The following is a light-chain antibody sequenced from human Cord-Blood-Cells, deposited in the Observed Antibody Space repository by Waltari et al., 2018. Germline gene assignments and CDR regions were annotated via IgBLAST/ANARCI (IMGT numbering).Light chain of an antibody. CDR1: SSNIRAGYS. CDR2: GNS. J-gene: IGLJ1*01. CDR3: QSYDSSLSGYV. V-gene: IGLV1-40*01. Sequence: QSVLTQPPSVSAAPGQRLTISCSGTSSNIRAGYSVHWYQQLPGTAPKLLIYGNSNRPSGVPDRFSGSKSGTSASLAITGLQAEDEADYYCQSYDSSLSGYVFGTGTKVTVL.